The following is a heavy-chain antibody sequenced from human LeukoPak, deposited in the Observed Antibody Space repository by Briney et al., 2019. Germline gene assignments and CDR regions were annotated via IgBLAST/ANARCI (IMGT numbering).Heavy chain of an antibody. Sequence: AGESLKISCKGSGYSFASYWIAWVRQMPGKGLEWMGIIYPGDSDTRYSPSFQGQVTISADKSISTAYLQWSSLKASDTAIYYCARQWGDCSSTGCYFAYWGQGTLVTVSS. CDR2: IYPGDSDT. V-gene: IGHV5-51*01. CDR1: GYSFASYW. CDR3: ARQWGDCSSTGCYFAY. D-gene: IGHD2-2*01. J-gene: IGHJ4*02.